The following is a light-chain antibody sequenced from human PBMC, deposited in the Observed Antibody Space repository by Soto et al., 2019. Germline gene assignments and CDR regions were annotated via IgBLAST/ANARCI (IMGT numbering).Light chain of an antibody. CDR2: SAS. CDR3: LQFNSSPYT. V-gene: IGKV1-9*01. Sequence: DIQLTQSPSFLSASVGDRVTITCRASQGSSSYLAWYQQKPGKAPKLLIYSASTLQSGVPSRFSGSGSGTVFTVTLIPPHPEDASTYYCLQFNSSPYTFGQGTKLEIQ. CDR1: QGSSSY. J-gene: IGKJ2*01.